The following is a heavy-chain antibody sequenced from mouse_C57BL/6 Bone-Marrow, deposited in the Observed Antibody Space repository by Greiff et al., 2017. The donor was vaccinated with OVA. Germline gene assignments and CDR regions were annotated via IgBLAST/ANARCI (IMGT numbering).Heavy chain of an antibody. CDR1: GYTFTDYE. CDR2: IDPETGGT. Sequence: VKLLESGAELVRPGASVTLSCKASGYTFTDYEMHWVKQTPVHGLEWIGAIDPETGGTAYNQKFKGKAILTADKSSSTAYMELRSLTSEDSAVYYCTRRRGAYGNYFDYWGQGTTLTVSS. J-gene: IGHJ2*01. V-gene: IGHV1-15*01. CDR3: TRRRGAYGNYFDY. D-gene: IGHD2-1*01.